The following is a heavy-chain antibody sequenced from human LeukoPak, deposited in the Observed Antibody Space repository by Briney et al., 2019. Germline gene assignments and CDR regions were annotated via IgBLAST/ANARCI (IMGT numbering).Heavy chain of an antibody. J-gene: IGHJ4*02. V-gene: IGHV3-23*01. CDR2: ISRTTGTT. CDR1: GFSFSDNA. Sequence: GGSLRLSCAASGFSFSDNAMSRVRQAPGKGLEWVSTISRTTGTTYYADSVKGRFTISRDNSKNTVSLQVNSLRAEDTAVYYCAKGSHFANCGEGTLVTVSS. CDR3: AKGSHFAN.